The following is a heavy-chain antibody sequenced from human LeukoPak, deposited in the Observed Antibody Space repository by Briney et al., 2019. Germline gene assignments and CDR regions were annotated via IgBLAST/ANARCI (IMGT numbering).Heavy chain of an antibody. CDR3: AGDGERDAFDI. J-gene: IGHJ3*02. CDR2: IYYSGST. CDR1: GGSISSGDYY. V-gene: IGHV4-61*08. Sequence: PSQTLSLTCTVSGGSISSGDYYWSWIRQPPGKGLEWIGYIYYSGSTNYNPSLKSRVTISVDTSKNQFSLKLSSVTAADTAVYYCAGDGERDAFDIWGQGTMVTVSS. D-gene: IGHD3-10*01.